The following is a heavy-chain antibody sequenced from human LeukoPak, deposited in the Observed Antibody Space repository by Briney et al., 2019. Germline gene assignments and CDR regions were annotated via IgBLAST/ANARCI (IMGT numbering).Heavy chain of an antibody. Sequence: GGALRLACAASGFTFSSYAMTWVRQAPGKGLEWVSAFSATDGSAQYAESVEGRFTISRDNSKNTLFLQMNSLGAEDTAVYYCARAKIAAAGTGAFDVWGQGTLVTVSS. CDR2: FSATDGSA. CDR3: ARAKIAAAGTGAFDV. V-gene: IGHV3-23*01. CDR1: GFTFSSYA. D-gene: IGHD6-13*01. J-gene: IGHJ3*01.